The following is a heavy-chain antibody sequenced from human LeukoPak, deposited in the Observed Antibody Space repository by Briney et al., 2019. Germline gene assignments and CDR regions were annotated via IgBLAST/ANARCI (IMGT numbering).Heavy chain of an antibody. J-gene: IGHJ4*02. D-gene: IGHD1-1*01. Sequence: SETLSLTCTVSGASINSYYWSWIRQPPGKRLEWIGYIHYSESTRYSPSLQSRVTISLDTSSNQFSLKLTSMTAADTAVYYCARGSMADWNLFDYWGQGTLVTVSS. V-gene: IGHV4-59*01. CDR2: IHYSEST. CDR3: ARGSMADWNLFDY. CDR1: GASINSYY.